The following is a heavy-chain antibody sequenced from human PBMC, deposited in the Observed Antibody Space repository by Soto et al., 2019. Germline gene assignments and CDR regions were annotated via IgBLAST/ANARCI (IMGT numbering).Heavy chain of an antibody. CDR2: INAGDGNT. CDR1: GYTFTSYA. V-gene: IGHV1-3*01. J-gene: IGHJ4*02. Sequence: QVQLVQSGAEVKKPGASVKVSCKASGYTFTSYAMHWVRQAPGQRLEWMGWINAGDGNTKYSQKFQGRFTITRDTSASTAYMELSSLRSEDTAVYYCARVVGIAVDDYWGQGTVVTVSS. CDR3: ARVVGIAVDDY. D-gene: IGHD6-19*01.